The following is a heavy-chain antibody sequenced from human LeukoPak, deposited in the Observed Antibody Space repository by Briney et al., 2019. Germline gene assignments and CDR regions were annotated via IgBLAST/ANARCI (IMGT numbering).Heavy chain of an antibody. CDR3: ASGILLGSFDY. J-gene: IGHJ4*02. V-gene: IGHV1-69*13. D-gene: IGHD3-16*01. CDR1: GGTLSSYA. Sequence: SVKVSCKASGGTLSSYAISWMRQAPGQGLEWMGGIIPIFGNANYAQKFQGRVTITADESTSTAYMELSSLRSEDTAAYYCASGILLGSFDYWGQGTLVTVSS. CDR2: IIPIFGNA.